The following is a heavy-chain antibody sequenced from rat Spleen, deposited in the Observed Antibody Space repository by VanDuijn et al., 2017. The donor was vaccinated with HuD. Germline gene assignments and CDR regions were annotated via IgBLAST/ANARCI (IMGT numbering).Heavy chain of an antibody. V-gene: IGHV2-45*01. CDR1: GFSLTSYN. CDR3: ARYNSGYDY. CDR2: MWSGGST. J-gene: IGHJ2*01. Sequence: QVQLMESGPGLVQPSETLSLTCTVSGFSLTSYNVHWVRQPPGKGLEWMGVMWSGGSTDYNSAIKSRLSISRDTSKSQVFLKMNSLQTEDTAMYFCARYNSGYDYWGQGVMVTVSS. D-gene: IGHD4-3*01.